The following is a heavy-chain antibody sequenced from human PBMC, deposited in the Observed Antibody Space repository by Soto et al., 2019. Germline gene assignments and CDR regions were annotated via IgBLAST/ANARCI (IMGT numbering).Heavy chain of an antibody. Sequence: SVKVSCKASGYTFTSYGISWVRQAPGQGLEWMGGIIPIFGTANYAQKFQGRVTITADESTSTAYMELSSLRSEDTAVYYCARVRVGATTYYYGMDVWGQGTTVTVSS. D-gene: IGHD1-26*01. CDR1: GYTFTSYG. J-gene: IGHJ6*02. CDR3: ARVRVGATTYYYGMDV. CDR2: IIPIFGTA. V-gene: IGHV1-69*13.